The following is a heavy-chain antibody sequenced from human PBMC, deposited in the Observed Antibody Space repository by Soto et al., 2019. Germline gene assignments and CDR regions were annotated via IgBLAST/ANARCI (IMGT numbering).Heavy chain of an antibody. CDR3: AKDHVIPDDILTGYYRE. CDR1: GFTFSSYA. V-gene: IGHV3-23*01. Sequence: PGGSLRLSCAASGFTFSSYAMSWVRQAPGKGLEWVSAISGSGGSTYYADSVKGRFTISRDNSKNTLYLQMNSLRAEDTAVYYCAKDHVIPDDILTGYYREWGQGTLVTVSS. D-gene: IGHD3-9*01. J-gene: IGHJ4*02. CDR2: ISGSGGST.